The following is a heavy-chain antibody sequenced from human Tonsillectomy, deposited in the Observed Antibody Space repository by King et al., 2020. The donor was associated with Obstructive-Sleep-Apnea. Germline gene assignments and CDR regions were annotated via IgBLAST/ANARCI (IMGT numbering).Heavy chain of an antibody. CDR2: ISSSSSTI. CDR1: GFTFSSYS. CDR3: ASLYSSSWSGYFQH. J-gene: IGHJ1*01. V-gene: IGHV3-48*01. Sequence: VQLVESGGGLVQPGGSLRLSCAASGFTFSSYSMNWVRQAPGKGLEWVSYISSSSSTIYYAASVKGRFTISRDNAKNSLYLQMNSLRAEDTAVYYCASLYSSSWSGYFQHWGQGTLVTVSS. D-gene: IGHD6-13*01.